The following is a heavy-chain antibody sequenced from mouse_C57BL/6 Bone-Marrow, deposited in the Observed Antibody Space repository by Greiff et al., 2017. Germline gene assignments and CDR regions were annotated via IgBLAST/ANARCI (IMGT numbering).Heavy chain of an antibody. CDR1: GYTFTSYW. J-gene: IGHJ2*01. D-gene: IGHD1-1*01. V-gene: IGHV1-7*01. CDR2: INPSSGYT. Sequence: QVQLQQSGAELAKPGASVKLSCKASGYTFTSYWMPWVQQRPGQGLEWIGYINPSSGYTKYNQKFKDKATLATDNPSSTAYMQLSSLTYEDSAVYYCANTVVYFDYWGQGTTLTVSS. CDR3: ANTVVYFDY.